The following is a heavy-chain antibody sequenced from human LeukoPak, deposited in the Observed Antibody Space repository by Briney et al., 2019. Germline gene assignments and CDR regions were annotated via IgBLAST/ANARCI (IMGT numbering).Heavy chain of an antibody. CDR3: AREGQWLLKAFDY. D-gene: IGHD6-19*01. CDR2: IRPDGSAV. V-gene: IGHV3-7*01. J-gene: IGHJ4*02. CDR1: GFTINQHA. Sequence: GGSLRLSCIASGFTINQHAMSWVRQAPVKGLEWVASIRPDGSAVFYVDSVKGRFTFSRDNAKNSLDLQMNSLRAEDTAVYYCAREGQWLLKAFDYWGQGTLVTVSS.